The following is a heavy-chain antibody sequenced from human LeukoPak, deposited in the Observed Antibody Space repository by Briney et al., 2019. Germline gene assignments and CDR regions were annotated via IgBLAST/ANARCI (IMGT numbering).Heavy chain of an antibody. J-gene: IGHJ4*02. CDR2: IKQDGSEK. V-gene: IGHV3-7*01. D-gene: IGHD3-10*01. CDR1: GFTFSSYW. CDR3: ARDPFSWDVYGSESYRDY. Sequence: GGSLRLSCAASGFTFSSYWMSWVRQAPGKGLEWVANIKQDGSEKYYVDSVKGRFTISRDNAKNSLYLQMNSLRVEDTAVYYCARDPFSWDVYGSESYRDYWGQGTLVTVSS.